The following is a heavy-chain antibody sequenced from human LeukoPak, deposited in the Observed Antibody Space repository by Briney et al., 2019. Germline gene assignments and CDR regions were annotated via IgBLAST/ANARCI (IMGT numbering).Heavy chain of an antibody. V-gene: IGHV3-20*04. CDR3: ARSKWLLPNRYAFDI. J-gene: IGHJ3*02. Sequence: GGSLRLSCAASGFTFDDYGMSWVRQAPGKGLEWVSGINWNGGSTGYADSVKGRFTISRDNAKNSLYLQMKSLRAEDTALYYCARSKWLLPNRYAFDIWGQGTMVTVSS. CDR1: GFTFDDYG. D-gene: IGHD3-22*01. CDR2: INWNGGST.